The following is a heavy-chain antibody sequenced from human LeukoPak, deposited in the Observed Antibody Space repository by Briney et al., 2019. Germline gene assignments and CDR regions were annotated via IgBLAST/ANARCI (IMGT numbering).Heavy chain of an antibody. D-gene: IGHD3-10*01. V-gene: IGHV3-30*04. CDR2: ISYDGSNK. CDR3: ARPYGPLWFEDKTYMDV. J-gene: IGHJ6*02. CDR1: GFTFSSYA. Sequence: GRSLRLSCAASGFTFSSYALHWVRQAPGKGLEWVAVISYDGSNKYYADSVKGRFTISRDNSKNTLYLQMNSLRAEDTAVYFCARPYGPLWFEDKTYMDVWGQGTTVTVSS.